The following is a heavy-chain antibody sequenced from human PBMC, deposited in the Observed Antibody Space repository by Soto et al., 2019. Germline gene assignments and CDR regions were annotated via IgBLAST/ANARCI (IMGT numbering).Heavy chain of an antibody. CDR3: TSDVITIFGVVPH. J-gene: IGHJ4*02. D-gene: IGHD3-3*01. CDR2: ISSSSSTI. CDR1: GFTFGGYS. V-gene: IGHV3-48*01. Sequence: PGGSLRLSCAASGFTFGGYSVNWVRQAPGKGLEWVSYISSSSSTIYYADSVKGRFTISRDNAKNSLYLQMNSLRAEDTAVYYCTSDVITIFGVVPHWGQGTLVTVSS.